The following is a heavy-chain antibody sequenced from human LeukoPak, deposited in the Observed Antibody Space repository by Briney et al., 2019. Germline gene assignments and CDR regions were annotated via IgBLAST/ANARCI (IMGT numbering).Heavy chain of an antibody. CDR2: IFSGGST. CDR1: GFTVSGNY. V-gene: IGHV3-53*01. D-gene: IGHD3-10*01. CDR3: ARDKSRWFGEPYFDY. J-gene: IGHJ4*02. Sequence: PGGSLGLSCAASGFTVSGNYMTWVRQAPGKGLEWVSVIFSGGSTYYADSVKGRFTISRDNSKNTLYLQMNSLRAEDTAVYYCARDKSRWFGEPYFDYWGQGTLVTVSS.